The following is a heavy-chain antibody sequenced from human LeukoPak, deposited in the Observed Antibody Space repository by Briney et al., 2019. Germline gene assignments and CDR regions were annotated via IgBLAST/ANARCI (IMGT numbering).Heavy chain of an antibody. Sequence: ASVKVSCKVSGYTLTELSMHWAGQAPGKGLEWMGEFDPEDGETIHAQKCQGGVTMTEDTSTDAAYMELSSLRSEHTAVYYCATALRTWIQLWPLEYWGEGTLIRVSS. CDR1: GYTLTELS. D-gene: IGHD5-18*01. CDR2: FDPEDGET. CDR3: ATALRTWIQLWPLEY. J-gene: IGHJ4*02. V-gene: IGHV1-24*01.